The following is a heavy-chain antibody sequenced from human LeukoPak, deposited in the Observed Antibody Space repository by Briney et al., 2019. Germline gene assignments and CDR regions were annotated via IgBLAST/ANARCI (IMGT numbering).Heavy chain of an antibody. D-gene: IGHD5-12*01. Sequence: GGSLRLSCAASGFTFSTYTMNWVRQPPGQGLEWVSSITSSSSYIYYADSVKGRFTISRDNAKNSLYLQMNSLRAEDTAVYYFARDGYSGYDFPFDYWGQGTLVTVSS. J-gene: IGHJ4*02. CDR1: GFTFSTYT. V-gene: IGHV3-21*01. CDR2: ITSSSSYI. CDR3: ARDGYSGYDFPFDY.